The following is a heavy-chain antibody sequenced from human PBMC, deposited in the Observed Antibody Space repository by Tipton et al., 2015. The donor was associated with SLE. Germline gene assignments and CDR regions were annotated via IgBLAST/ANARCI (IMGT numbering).Heavy chain of an antibody. CDR3: ARDEQLGLRY. V-gene: IGHV4-59*01. D-gene: IGHD6-6*01. J-gene: IGHJ4*02. Sequence: TLSLTCTVSGGSISSYYWAWIRQPPGTGLEWIGYNYYNGDTNSNASLKSRVTISVDTSKNQFSLKLSSVTAADTAVYYCARDEQLGLRYWGQGTLVTVSS. CDR1: GGSISSYY. CDR2: NYYNGDT.